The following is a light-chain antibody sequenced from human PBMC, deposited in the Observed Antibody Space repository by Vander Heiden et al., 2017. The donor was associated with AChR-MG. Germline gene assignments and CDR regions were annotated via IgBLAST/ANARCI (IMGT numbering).Light chain of an antibody. J-gene: IGLJ1*01. V-gene: IGLV2-23*02. Sequence: QSAPTQPASVSGSPGQSINISCTGSSNDVGRYGLVSWYQQQPGEAPKLLIDEVTKRPSGVYDRFSGSKSGNTASLTISGLQAEDEGDDYCCSYAGRATEYVFGTGTKVTVL. CDR3: CSYAGRATEYV. CDR2: EVT. CDR1: SNDVGRYGL.